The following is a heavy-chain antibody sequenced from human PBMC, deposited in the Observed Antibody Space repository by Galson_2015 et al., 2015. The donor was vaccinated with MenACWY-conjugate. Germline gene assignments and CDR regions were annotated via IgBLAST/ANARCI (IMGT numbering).Heavy chain of an antibody. D-gene: IGHD4-17*01. CDR3: ATTTVTTMPFDY. V-gene: IGHV3-30*03. Sequence: SLRLSCAASGFTFSSYGMHWVRQAPGKGLEWVAVISYDGSNKYYADSVKGRFTISRDNSKNTLYLQMNSLRAEDTAVYYCATTTVTTMPFDYWGQGTLVTVSS. CDR1: GFTFSSYG. CDR2: ISYDGSNK. J-gene: IGHJ4*02.